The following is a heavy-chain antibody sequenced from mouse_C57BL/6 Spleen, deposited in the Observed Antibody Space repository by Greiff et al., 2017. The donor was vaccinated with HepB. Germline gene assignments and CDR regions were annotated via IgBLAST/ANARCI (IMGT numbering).Heavy chain of an antibody. CDR1: GYTFTSYG. Sequence: QVQLQQSGAELARPGASVKLSCKASGYTFTSYGISWVKQRTGQGLEWIGEIYPRSGNTYYNEKFKGKATLTADKSSSTAYMELRSLTSEDSAVYFCARWGTTVVALYYFDDWGQGTTLTVSS. V-gene: IGHV1-81*01. J-gene: IGHJ2*01. CDR2: IYPRSGNT. CDR3: ARWGTTVVALYYFDD. D-gene: IGHD1-1*01.